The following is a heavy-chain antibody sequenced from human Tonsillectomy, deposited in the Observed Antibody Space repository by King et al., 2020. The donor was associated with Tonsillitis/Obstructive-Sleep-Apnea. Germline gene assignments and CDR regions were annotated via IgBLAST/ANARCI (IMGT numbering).Heavy chain of an antibody. V-gene: IGHV3-11*01. Sequence: QVQLVESGGGLVKPGGSLRLSCAASGFTFSDYCMSWIRQAPGKGLEWVSYISSGGIAIFYADSMKGRFTISRDNAKNSMYLQVNTLRVEDTAVYYCARGQSYSYYYLDVWGKGTTVTVSS. CDR2: ISSGGIAI. CDR1: GFTFSDYC. J-gene: IGHJ6*03. CDR3: ARGQSYSYYYLDV.